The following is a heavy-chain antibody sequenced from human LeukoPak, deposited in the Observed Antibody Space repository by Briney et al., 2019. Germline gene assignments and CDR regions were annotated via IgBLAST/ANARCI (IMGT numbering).Heavy chain of an antibody. CDR1: GFTFSTYA. J-gene: IGHJ4*02. CDR2: VSSNVYST. V-gene: IGHV3-64D*09. D-gene: IGHD6-19*01. CDR3: VKDSKSSGWYVPPNFDY. Sequence: PGGSLRLSCSASGFTFSTYAMHWVRQAPGKGLEYVSSVSSNVYSTHYADSVKGRFAISRDNSKNTLYLQMSSLRTKDTAVYYCVKDSKSSGWYVPPNFDYWGQGTLVTVSS.